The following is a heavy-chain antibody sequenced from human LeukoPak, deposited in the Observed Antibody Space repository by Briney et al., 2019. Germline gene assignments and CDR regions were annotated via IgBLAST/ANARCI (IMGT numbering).Heavy chain of an antibody. J-gene: IGHJ4*02. CDR1: GVSISSGSYY. V-gene: IGHV4-61*02. Sequence: SETLSLTCTVSGVSISSGSYYWSWLRQPAGLGLEWIGRMYTSGSTNYNPSLKSRVTISVDTSKNQFSLKLSSVTAADTAVYYCAREGAGNFDWLDKYYFDYWGQGTLVTVSS. CDR3: AREGAGNFDWLDKYYFDY. CDR2: MYTSGST. D-gene: IGHD3-9*01.